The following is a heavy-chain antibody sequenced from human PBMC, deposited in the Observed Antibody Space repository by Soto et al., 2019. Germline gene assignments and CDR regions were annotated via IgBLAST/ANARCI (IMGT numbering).Heavy chain of an antibody. V-gene: IGHV3-21*01. D-gene: IGHD2-2*01. CDR1: GFAFNNYG. CDR3: AREDSIIIPAVSDF. CDR2: ISKSDYT. J-gene: IGHJ4*02. Sequence: GGSLRLSCTVSGFAFNNYGINWVRQAPGKGLEWVSSISKSDYTYYSDSVKGRFAISRDDAKSSVSLQMNTLRVEDTAVYYCAREDSIIIPAVSDFWGQGTLVTVSS.